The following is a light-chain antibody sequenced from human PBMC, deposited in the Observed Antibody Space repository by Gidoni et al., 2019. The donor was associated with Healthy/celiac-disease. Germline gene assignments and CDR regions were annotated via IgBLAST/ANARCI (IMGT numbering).Light chain of an antibody. CDR1: SSNIGSNT. CDR3: AAWDDSLNVFYV. V-gene: IGLV1-44*01. Sequence: QSVLTQPPSASGTPGQRVTISCSGSSSNIGSNTVNWYQQLPGTAPKLLIYSNNQRTSGVPDRFSGSKSGTSASLAISGLQSEDEADYYCAAWDDSLNVFYVFGTGTKVTVL. CDR2: SNN. J-gene: IGLJ1*01.